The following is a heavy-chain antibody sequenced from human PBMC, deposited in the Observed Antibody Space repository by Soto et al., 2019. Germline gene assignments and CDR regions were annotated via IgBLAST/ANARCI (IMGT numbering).Heavy chain of an antibody. D-gene: IGHD4-17*01. CDR2: IYYSGST. CDR1: GGSISSYY. J-gene: IGHJ4*02. V-gene: IGHV4-59*01. Sequence: QVQLQESGPGLVKPSETLSLTCTVSGGSISSYYWSWIRQPPGKGLEWIGYIYYSGSTNYNPSLKXXVXTXGDTSKNQFSLKLSSVTAADTAVYYCARGSDGDLDYWGQGTLVTVSS. CDR3: ARGSDGDLDY.